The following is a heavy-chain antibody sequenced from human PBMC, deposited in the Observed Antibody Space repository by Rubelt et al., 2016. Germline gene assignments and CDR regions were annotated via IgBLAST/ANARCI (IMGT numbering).Heavy chain of an antibody. CDR1: GFIFDDYG. Sequence: ELSLVESGGGLVQPGGSLRLSCAAFGFIFDDYGMSWVRQAPGKGLEWVSGINWNGGSIGHADSVKGRFTISRDNAKYSLYLQMNSLRVEDTAVYYCVKVLHFVVVAAALGSWGQGSLVTVSS. D-gene: IGHD2-21*02. J-gene: IGHJ4*02. CDR3: VKVLHFVVVAAALGS. V-gene: IGHV3-20*04. CDR2: INWNGGSI.